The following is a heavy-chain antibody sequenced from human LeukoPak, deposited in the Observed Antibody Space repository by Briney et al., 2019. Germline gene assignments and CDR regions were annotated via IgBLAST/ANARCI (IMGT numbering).Heavy chain of an antibody. J-gene: IGHJ4*02. V-gene: IGHV3-7*03. Sequence: GGSLRLSCATSGFIFSSYWMTWVRQAPGKGLEWVATVNQDGSAKHYVDSVKGRFTISRDNAKNSVYLQMNSLRAGDTAVYYCAKDGTWYYYDSSGYYHKYYFDYWGQGTLVTVSS. CDR1: GFIFSSYW. CDR3: AKDGTWYYYDSSGYYHKYYFDY. CDR2: VNQDGSAK. D-gene: IGHD3-22*01.